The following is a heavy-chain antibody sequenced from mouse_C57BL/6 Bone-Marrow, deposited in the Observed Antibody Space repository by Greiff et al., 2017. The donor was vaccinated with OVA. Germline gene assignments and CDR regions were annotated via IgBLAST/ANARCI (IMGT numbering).Heavy chain of an antibody. CDR1: GFTFSDYG. Sequence: EVQLVESGGGLVQPGGSLKLSCAASGFTFSDYGMAWVRQAPRKGPEWVAFISNLAYSIYYADTVTGRFTISRENAKNTLYLEMSSLRSEDTAMYYCARQSRRAWFAYWGQGTLVTVSA. J-gene: IGHJ3*01. D-gene: IGHD1-1*01. CDR3: ARQSRRAWFAY. V-gene: IGHV5-15*01. CDR2: ISNLAYSI.